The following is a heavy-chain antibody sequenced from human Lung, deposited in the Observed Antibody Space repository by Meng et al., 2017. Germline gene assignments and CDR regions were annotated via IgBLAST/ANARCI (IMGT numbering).Heavy chain of an antibody. J-gene: IGHJ4*02. V-gene: IGHV1-2*06. CDR3: ARDEDISAAGKLFGDY. D-gene: IGHD6-13*01. CDR1: GYNFPDYW. CDR2: IDPKSGDT. Sequence: QVQLGQSGAEVNKPGASVKVSCRPSGYNFPDYWLHWVRRAPGQGLEWMGRIDPKSGDTHYAQRFQGRVTMTGDTSISTAYMELSGLRSDDTAMYYCARDEDISAAGKLFGDYWGQGTLVTVSS.